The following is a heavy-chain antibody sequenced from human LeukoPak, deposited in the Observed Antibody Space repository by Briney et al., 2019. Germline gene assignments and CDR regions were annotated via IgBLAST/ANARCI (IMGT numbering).Heavy chain of an antibody. D-gene: IGHD5-18*01. J-gene: IGHJ4*02. Sequence: ASVKVSCKASGYTFTSYDINWVRQATGQGLEWMGWMNPNSGNTGYAQKFQGRVTMTRNTSISTAYMELSSLGSEDTAVYYCARSSGYSYGYGYYFDCWGQGTLVTVSS. V-gene: IGHV1-8*01. CDR2: MNPNSGNT. CDR3: ARSSGYSYGYGYYFDC. CDR1: GYTFTSYD.